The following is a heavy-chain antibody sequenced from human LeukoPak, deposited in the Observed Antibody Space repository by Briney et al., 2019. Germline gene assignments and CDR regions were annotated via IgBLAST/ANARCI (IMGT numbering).Heavy chain of an antibody. CDR2: ISGTAGST. Sequence: AGGSLRLSCAVSGITFSSFAMNWVRQAPGKGLGWVSGISGTAGSTYYADSVKGRFTISRDNSKNTLYLLISSLRVDDTAVYYCAKETSMQLWNYYYFDYWGQGALVTVSS. V-gene: IGHV3-23*01. CDR3: AKETSMQLWNYYYFDY. J-gene: IGHJ4*02. D-gene: IGHD3-10*01. CDR1: GITFSSFA.